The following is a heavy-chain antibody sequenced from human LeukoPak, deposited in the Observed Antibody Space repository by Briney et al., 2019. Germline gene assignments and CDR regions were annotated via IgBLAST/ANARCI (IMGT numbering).Heavy chain of an antibody. J-gene: IGHJ4*02. CDR1: GGSISSYY. V-gene: IGHV4-59*12. CDR3: AREYRSSGYYYDY. Sequence: SETLSLTCTVSGGSISSYYWSWIRQPPGKGLEWIGYIYYSGSTNYNPSLKSRVTISVDTSKNQFSLKLSSVTAADTAVYYCAREYRSSGYYYDYWGQGTLVTVSS. CDR2: IYYSGST. D-gene: IGHD3-22*01.